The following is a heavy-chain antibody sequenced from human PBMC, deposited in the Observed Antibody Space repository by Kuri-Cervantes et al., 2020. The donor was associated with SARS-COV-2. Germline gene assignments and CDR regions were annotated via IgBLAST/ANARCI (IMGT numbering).Heavy chain of an antibody. D-gene: IGHD1-26*01. Sequence: GESLKISCAASGFTFSSYEMNWVRQAPGEGLVWVSRINSDGSTTYYADSVKGRFTISRDNSKNTLYLQMNSLRAEDTAVYYCAKDKWELLFQPLDAFDIWGQGTMVTVSS. CDR3: AKDKWELLFQPLDAFDI. CDR2: INSDGSTT. V-gene: IGHV3-23*01. J-gene: IGHJ3*02. CDR1: GFTFSSYE.